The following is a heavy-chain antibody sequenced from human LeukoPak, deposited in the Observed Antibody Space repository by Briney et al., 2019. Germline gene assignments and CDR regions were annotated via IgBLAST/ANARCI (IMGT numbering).Heavy chain of an antibody. CDR2: ISGSGDGR. Sequence: GGSLRLSCAASGFTFSTYAMSWVRQAPGKGLEWVSAISGSGDGRYNADSVKGRFTISRDNAENTLYLQMNSLRAEDAAVYYCARGYSSSWYNWFDPWGQGTLVTVSS. J-gene: IGHJ5*02. V-gene: IGHV3-23*01. CDR1: GFTFSTYA. D-gene: IGHD6-13*01. CDR3: ARGYSSSWYNWFDP.